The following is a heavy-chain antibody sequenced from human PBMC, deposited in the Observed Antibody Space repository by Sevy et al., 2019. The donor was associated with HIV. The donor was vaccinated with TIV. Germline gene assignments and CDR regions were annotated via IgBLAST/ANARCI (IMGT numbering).Heavy chain of an antibody. V-gene: IGHV3-23*01. CDR1: GFTFSTYA. Sequence: GGLRLSCAASGFTFSTYAMSWVRQAPGKGLEWVSAITASAPSTYYADSVKGRFTISRDNSKNTLYLQMNSLRAEDTAVYYCAKAINYETRMGKLDYWGQGTLVTVSS. CDR2: ITASAPST. CDR3: AKAINYETRMGKLDY. J-gene: IGHJ4*02. D-gene: IGHD4-4*01.